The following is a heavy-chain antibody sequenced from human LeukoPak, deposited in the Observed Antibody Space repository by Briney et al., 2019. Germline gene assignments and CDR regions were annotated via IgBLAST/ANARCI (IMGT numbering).Heavy chain of an antibody. J-gene: IGHJ5*02. V-gene: IGHV4-59*12. CDR3: ARSRGGYGDYGNWFDP. CDR2: IHYSGAT. CDR1: GGPIISFF. Sequence: KASETLSLTCNVSGGPIISFFWRWIRKTPGKGLEWIGYIHYSGATRYNPSLQDRLTISVDTSKNQFSLDLTSVTAADTAVYYCARSRGGYGDYGNWFDPWGQGTLVSVSS. D-gene: IGHD4-17*01.